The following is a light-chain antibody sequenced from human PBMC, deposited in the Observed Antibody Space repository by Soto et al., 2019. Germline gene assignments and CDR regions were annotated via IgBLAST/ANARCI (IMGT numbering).Light chain of an antibody. CDR2: DDN. J-gene: IGLJ3*02. V-gene: IGLV1-51*01. CDR1: SSNIGGNS. CDR3: GTWDSSLSAGM. Sequence: QSVLTQPPSVSAAPGQKVTISCSGSSSNIGGNSVSWYQQLPGTAPKLLIYDDNKRPSGIPDRFSGSKSGTSATLGITGLQTGDEADYYCGTWDSSLSAGMFGGGTQLTV.